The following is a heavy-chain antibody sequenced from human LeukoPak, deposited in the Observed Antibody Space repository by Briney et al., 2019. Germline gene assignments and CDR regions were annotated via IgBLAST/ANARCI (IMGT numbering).Heavy chain of an antibody. Sequence: INPSGGSTRYAQKFQGRVTMTRDMSTSTVYMELSSLRSEDTAVYYCARALPHGRLIDTTMEQHWFDPWGQGTLVAVSS. J-gene: IGHJ5*02. D-gene: IGHD5-18*01. V-gene: IGHV1-46*01. CDR2: INPSGGST. CDR3: ARALPHGRLIDTTMEQHWFDP.